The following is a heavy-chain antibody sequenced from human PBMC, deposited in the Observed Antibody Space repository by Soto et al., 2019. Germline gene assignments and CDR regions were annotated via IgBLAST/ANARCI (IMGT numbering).Heavy chain of an antibody. J-gene: IGHJ6*02. V-gene: IGHV5-51*01. CDR3: AIHHGTTTGMDV. D-gene: IGHD1-1*01. CDR1: GYSFTTYW. CDR2: IYPCDSDT. Sequence: GSLKISCQGSGYSFTTYWIAWVRQMPGKGLEWMWIIYPCDSDTRYSPSFQGQVTMSADKSISTAYRQWSSLKASDTAIYYCAIHHGTTTGMDVWGQGTTVTLSS.